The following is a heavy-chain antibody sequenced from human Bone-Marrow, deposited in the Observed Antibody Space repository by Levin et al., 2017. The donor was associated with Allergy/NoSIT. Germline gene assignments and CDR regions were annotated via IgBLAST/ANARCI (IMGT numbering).Heavy chain of an antibody. CDR3: ASWVATIGLPDAFDI. D-gene: IGHD5-12*01. Sequence: GGSLRLSCAASGFTFSSYSMNWVRQAPGKGLEWVSSISSSSSYIYYADSVKGRFTISRDNAKNSLYLQMNSLRAEDTAVYYCASWVATIGLPDAFDIWGQGTMVTVSS. CDR1: GFTFSSYS. J-gene: IGHJ3*02. CDR2: ISSSSSYI. V-gene: IGHV3-21*01.